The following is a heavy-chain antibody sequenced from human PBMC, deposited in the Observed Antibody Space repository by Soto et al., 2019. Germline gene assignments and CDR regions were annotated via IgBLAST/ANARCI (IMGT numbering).Heavy chain of an antibody. V-gene: IGHV1-69*01. CDR1: GGTFSSYA. Sequence: QVPLVQSGAEVKKPGSSVTVSCKASGGTFSSYAIHWVRQAPGQGLEWMGGIIPMYGPAKYAQRFQGRVTITADESATTVHRQLTSLTYQDTAVYYCARVTSMVRGAIDNWFDPWGHGTLVTVSS. CDR2: IIPMYGPA. D-gene: IGHD3-10*01. J-gene: IGHJ5*02. CDR3: ARVTSMVRGAIDNWFDP.